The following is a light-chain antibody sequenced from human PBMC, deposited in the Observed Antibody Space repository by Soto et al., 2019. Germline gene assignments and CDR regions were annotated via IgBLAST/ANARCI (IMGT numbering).Light chain of an antibody. V-gene: IGKV3-20*01. CDR2: GAS. J-gene: IGKJ1*01. CDR3: QQYGSSGT. Sequence: DIALTQSPGPLSLSPGERATLSCRASQSVSNNYLAWYQQKPGQAPRILIYGASNRATGIPDRFSGSGSGTDFTLTISRLEPEDFAVYYCQQYGSSGTFGQGTKVDIK. CDR1: QSVSNNY.